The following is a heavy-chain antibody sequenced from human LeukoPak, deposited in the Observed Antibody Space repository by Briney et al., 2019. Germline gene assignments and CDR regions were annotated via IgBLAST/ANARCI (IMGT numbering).Heavy chain of an antibody. J-gene: IGHJ4*02. D-gene: IGHD2-21*02. CDR1: GFSFSSFW. V-gene: IGHV3-7*01. CDR3: GKGSVTELDF. CDR2: IKYDGSEK. Sequence: GGSLRLSCAASGFSFSSFWMSWVRQAPGGRLEWMANIKYDGSEKGYVDSVKGRFTISRDNAKNSLYLQMDSLRAEDTAVYYFGKGSVTELDFWGQGTLVAVSS.